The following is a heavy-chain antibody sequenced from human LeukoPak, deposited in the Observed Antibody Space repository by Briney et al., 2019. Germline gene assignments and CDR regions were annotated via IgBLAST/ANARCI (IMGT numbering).Heavy chain of an antibody. D-gene: IGHD1-20*01. CDR3: AREASNNVYNWKVRPRGWFDP. J-gene: IGHJ5*02. V-gene: IGHV1-69*05. CDR2: IIPIFGTA. CDR1: GYTFTGYY. Sequence: ASVKVSCKASGYTFTGYYMHWVRQAPGQGLEWMGGIIPIFGTANYAQKFQGRVTITTDESTSTAYMELSSLRSEDTAVYYCAREASNNVYNWKVRPRGWFDPWGQGTLVTVPS.